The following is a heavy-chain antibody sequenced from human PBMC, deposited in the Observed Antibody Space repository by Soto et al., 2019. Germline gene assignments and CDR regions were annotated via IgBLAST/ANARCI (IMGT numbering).Heavy chain of an antibody. CDR2: MYHSGTF. CDR1: GGSIGGVGYS. Sequence: SETLSLTCAVSGGSIGGVGYSWSWIRQPPGGGLVWIGYMYHSGTFLKSPSLKTRLTMSLDMSKNQFSLTLNSMPAADTAVYYCARAQFYSGSGNYNNLMFDAWGQGIQVTVSS. J-gene: IGHJ5*02. V-gene: IGHV4-30-2*01. D-gene: IGHD3-10*01. CDR3: ARAQFYSGSGNYNNLMFDA.